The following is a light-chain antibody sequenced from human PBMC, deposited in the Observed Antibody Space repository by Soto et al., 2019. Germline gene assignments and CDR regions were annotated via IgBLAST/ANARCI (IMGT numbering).Light chain of an antibody. CDR3: CSYAGSSIVV. V-gene: IGLV2-23*01. CDR2: EGS. J-gene: IGLJ2*01. CDR1: SSDVGSYNL. Sequence: QSVLTQPASVSGSPGQSITISCTGTSSDVGSYNLVSWYQQHPGKAPKLMLYEGSKRPSGVSNRFSGSNSGNTASLTISGLKAEDEADYFCCSYAGSSIVVFGGGTKLTVL.